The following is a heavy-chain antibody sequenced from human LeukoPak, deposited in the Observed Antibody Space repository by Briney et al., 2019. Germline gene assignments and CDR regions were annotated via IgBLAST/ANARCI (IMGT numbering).Heavy chain of an antibody. D-gene: IGHD3-22*01. CDR3: AKGKGDSSGYYYSSFDY. CDR2: ISGSGGST. V-gene: IGHV3-23*01. Sequence: GGSLRLSCAASGFTFSSYAMSWVRPAPGKGLEWVSAISGSGGSTYYADSVKGRFTISRDNSKKTQYLPMNSLRAEDTAVYYCAKGKGDSSGYYYSSFDYWGQGTLVTVSS. CDR1: GFTFSSYA. J-gene: IGHJ4*02.